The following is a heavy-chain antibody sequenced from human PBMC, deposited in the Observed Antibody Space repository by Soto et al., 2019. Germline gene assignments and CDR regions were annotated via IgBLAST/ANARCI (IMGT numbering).Heavy chain of an antibody. V-gene: IGHV3-9*01. CDR2: ISWNSGMI. CDR3: AKDLGLRGYYFDY. J-gene: IGHJ4*02. CDR1: GFTFDDYA. Sequence: EVQLVESGGGLVQPGRSLRLSCAASGFTFDDYAMHWVRQAPGKGLEWVSGISWNSGMIGYADSVKGRFTISRDNAKNSLYLQMNSLRAEDTALYYCAKDLGLRGYYFDYWGQGTLVTVSS.